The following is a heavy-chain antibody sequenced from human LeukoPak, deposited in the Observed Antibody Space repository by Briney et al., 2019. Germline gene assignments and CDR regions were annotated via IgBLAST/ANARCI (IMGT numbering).Heavy chain of an antibody. Sequence: GASVKVYCKASGYTFTSYYMHWVRQAPGQGLEWMGIINPSGGSTSYAQKFQGRVTMTRDTSTSTVYMELSSLGSEDTAVYYCARSPTRCSGGSCYLYYFDYWGQGTLVTVSS. CDR1: GYTFTSYY. CDR2: INPSGGST. CDR3: ARSPTRCSGGSCYLYYFDY. D-gene: IGHD2-15*01. V-gene: IGHV1-46*01. J-gene: IGHJ4*02.